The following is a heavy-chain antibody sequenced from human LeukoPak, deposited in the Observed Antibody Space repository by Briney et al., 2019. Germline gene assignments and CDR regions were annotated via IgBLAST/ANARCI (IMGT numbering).Heavy chain of an antibody. CDR2: IKQDGSEK. V-gene: IGHV3-7*01. Sequence: GGSLRLSCAASGFTFSSYWMSWVRQAPGKGLEWVANIKQDGSEKYYVDSVKGRFTISRDNAKNSLYLQMNSLRAEDTAVYYCARVHVDIVVVPAARFTYYYFMDVWGKGTTVTISS. CDR3: ARVHVDIVVVPAARFTYYYFMDV. CDR1: GFTFSSYW. D-gene: IGHD2-2*01. J-gene: IGHJ6*03.